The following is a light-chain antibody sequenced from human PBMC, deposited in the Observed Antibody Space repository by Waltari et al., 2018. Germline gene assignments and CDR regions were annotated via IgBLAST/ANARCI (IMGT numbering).Light chain of an antibody. CDR1: SGPVSTSFY. V-gene: IGLV8-61*01. CDR3: VLYMGSGISV. Sequence: QTVVTQEPSFSVSPGGTVTLTCGLISGPVSTSFYPTWYQQTPGQAPRTLIDSTNTRSSGVPDRFSGSILGNKAALTITGAQADDESDYYCVLYMGSGISVFGGGTKLTVL. J-gene: IGLJ3*02. CDR2: STN.